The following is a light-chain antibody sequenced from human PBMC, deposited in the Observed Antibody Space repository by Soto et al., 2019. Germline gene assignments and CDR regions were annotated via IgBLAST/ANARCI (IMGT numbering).Light chain of an antibody. Sequence: EIVMTQSPATLSVSPGERATLSCRASQSVSSNLAWYRQKPGQAPRLLIYGASTRATDIPARFSGSGSGTEFNLTISSLQSEDFAVYYCQQYNNFWTFGQGTKVEIK. CDR3: QQYNNFWT. J-gene: IGKJ1*01. CDR2: GAS. V-gene: IGKV3-15*01. CDR1: QSVSSN.